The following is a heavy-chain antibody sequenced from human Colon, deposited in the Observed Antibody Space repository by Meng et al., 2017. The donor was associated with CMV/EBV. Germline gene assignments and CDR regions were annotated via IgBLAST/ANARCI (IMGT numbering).Heavy chain of an antibody. CDR1: GFTFDDYG. Sequence: GGSLRLSCAASGFTFDDYGMSWVRQAPGKGLEWVSGINWNGGSTGYADSVKGRFTISRDNAKNSLYLQMNSLRAEDTAVYFCARLSRGSGSYYHPDDYYGMDVWGQGTTVTVSS. D-gene: IGHD3-10*01. V-gene: IGHV3-20*04. CDR2: INWNGGST. J-gene: IGHJ6*02. CDR3: ARLSRGSGSYYHPDDYYGMDV.